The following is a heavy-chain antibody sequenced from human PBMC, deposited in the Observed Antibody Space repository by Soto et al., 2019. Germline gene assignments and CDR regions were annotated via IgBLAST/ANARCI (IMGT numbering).Heavy chain of an antibody. CDR1: GVSINSANW. J-gene: IGHJ3*02. Sequence: QMQLQESGPGLVTPSGTLSLTCTVSGVSINSANWWTWVRQSPGKGLEWIGEISHSGSTNFIPSLKSRVAISVDTSTNPFYLELESVTAADTAVYSCARYCGGGSCYLGAFDIWGPGTMVTVSS. D-gene: IGHD2-15*01. CDR3: ARYCGGGSCYLGAFDI. CDR2: ISHSGST. V-gene: IGHV4-4*02.